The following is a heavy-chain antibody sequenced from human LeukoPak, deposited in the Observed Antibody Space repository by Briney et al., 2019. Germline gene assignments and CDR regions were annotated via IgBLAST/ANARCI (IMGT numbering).Heavy chain of an antibody. Sequence: GGSLRLSCAASGFTFSSYWMYWVRQAPGKGLVWVSRIDTDGTSTSYADSVKGRFTISRDNAKNTLYLRMNSLRAEDTAVYYCVFVSWGAYWGQGTLVTVSS. CDR3: VFVSWGAY. CDR1: GFTFSSYW. D-gene: IGHD3-16*01. V-gene: IGHV3-74*01. J-gene: IGHJ4*02. CDR2: IDTDGTST.